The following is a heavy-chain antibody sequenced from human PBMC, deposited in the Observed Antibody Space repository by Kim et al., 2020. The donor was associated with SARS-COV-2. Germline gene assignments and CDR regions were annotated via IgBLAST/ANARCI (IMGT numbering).Heavy chain of an antibody. V-gene: IGHV3-33*08. Sequence: GGSLRLSCAASGFTFSSYGMHWVRQAPGKGLEWVAVIWYDGSNKYYADSVKGRFTISRDNSKNTLYLQMNSLRAEDTAVYYCARDIIVGAKSFGMDVWGQGTTVTVSS. CDR3: ARDIIVGAKSFGMDV. CDR2: IWYDGSNK. D-gene: IGHD1-26*01. J-gene: IGHJ6*02. CDR1: GFTFSSYG.